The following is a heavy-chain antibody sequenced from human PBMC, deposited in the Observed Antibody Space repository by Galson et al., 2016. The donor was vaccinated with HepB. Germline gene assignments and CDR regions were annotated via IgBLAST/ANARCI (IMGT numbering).Heavy chain of an antibody. V-gene: IGHV3-33*01. CDR3: ARIGPTNYALDF. CDR2: IWLDGSNI. Sequence: SLRLSCAASGFSSSSYGFHWVRQAPGKGLEWMAVIWLDGSNIFYADSVKGRFTISRDQSKNTLYLQMNSLGADDTAVYYCARIGPTNYALDFWGQGTTVTVSS. D-gene: IGHD3/OR15-3a*01. J-gene: IGHJ6*02. CDR1: GFSSSSYG.